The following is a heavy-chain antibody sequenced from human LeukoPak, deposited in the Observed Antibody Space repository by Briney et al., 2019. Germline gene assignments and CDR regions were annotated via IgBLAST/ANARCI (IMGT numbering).Heavy chain of an antibody. CDR1: GFTFSSYW. Sequence: GGSLRLSCAASGFTFSSYWMSWVRQAPGKGLEWVANIKQDGSEKYYVDSVKGRFTISRDNAKNSLYLQMNSPRAEDTAVYYCASLGEQWLVQYLHYWGQGTLVTVSS. V-gene: IGHV3-7*03. D-gene: IGHD6-19*01. J-gene: IGHJ4*02. CDR2: IKQDGSEK. CDR3: ASLGEQWLVQYLHY.